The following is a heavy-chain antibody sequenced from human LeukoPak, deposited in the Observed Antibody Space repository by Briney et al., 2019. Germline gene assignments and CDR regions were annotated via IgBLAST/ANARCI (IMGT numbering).Heavy chain of an antibody. Sequence: SETLSLTCTVSGSSISLYYWSWIRQPAGKGLEWIGRIYTSGNTDYKPSLKSRVTISVETSKNQFSLKLKSVTAADTAVYYCARGGYYGSGNDFRFDPWGQGTLVTVSS. CDR2: IYTSGNT. D-gene: IGHD3-10*01. V-gene: IGHV4-4*07. CDR3: ARGGYYGSGNDFRFDP. J-gene: IGHJ5*02. CDR1: GSSISLYY.